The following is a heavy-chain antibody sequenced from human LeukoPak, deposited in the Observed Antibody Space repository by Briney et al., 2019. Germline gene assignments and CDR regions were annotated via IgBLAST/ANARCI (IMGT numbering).Heavy chain of an antibody. Sequence: SETLSLTCTVSGGSISSSSYYWGWIRQPPGKGLEWIGSIYYSGSTYYNPSLKSRVTISVDTSKNQFSLKLSSVTAADTAVYYCARDHYDFWSGYYAFDYWGQGTLVTVSS. CDR3: ARDHYDFWSGYYAFDY. D-gene: IGHD3-3*01. CDR1: GGSISSSSYY. V-gene: IGHV4-39*07. J-gene: IGHJ4*02. CDR2: IYYSGST.